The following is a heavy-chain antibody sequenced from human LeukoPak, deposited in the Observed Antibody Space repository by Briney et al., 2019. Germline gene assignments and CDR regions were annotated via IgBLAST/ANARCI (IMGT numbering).Heavy chain of an antibody. CDR1: GGSISSSSYY. CDR2: IYYSGST. J-gene: IGHJ5*02. Sequence: SETLSLTCTVSGGSISSSSYYWGWIRQPPGKGLEWIGSIYYSGSTYYNPSLKSRVTISVDTSKNQFSLKLSSVTAADTAVYYCARNLDGSGAGWFDPWGQGTLVTVSS. D-gene: IGHD3-10*01. V-gene: IGHV4-39*07. CDR3: ARNLDGSGAGWFDP.